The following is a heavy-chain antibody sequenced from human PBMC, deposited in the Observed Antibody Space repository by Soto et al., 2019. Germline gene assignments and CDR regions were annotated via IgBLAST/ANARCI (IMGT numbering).Heavy chain of an antibody. CDR3: ASIVGLSIAAAGTSFNYYYGMDV. CDR1: GGTFSSYA. CDR2: IIPIFGTA. V-gene: IGHV1-69*12. D-gene: IGHD6-13*01. J-gene: IGHJ6*02. Sequence: QVQLVQSGAEVKKPGSSVKVSCKASGGTFSSYAISWVRQAPGQGLEWMGGIIPIFGTANYAQKFQGRVTSTADESTSTAYMELSSLRSEDTAVYYCASIVGLSIAAAGTSFNYYYGMDVWGQGTTVTVSS.